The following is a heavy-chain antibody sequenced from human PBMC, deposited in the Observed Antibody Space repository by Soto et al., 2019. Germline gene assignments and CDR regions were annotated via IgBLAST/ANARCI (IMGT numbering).Heavy chain of an antibody. J-gene: IGHJ6*02. Sequence: GGSLRLSCAASGFTFSSYWMHWVRQSPGKGLVWVSRINNDGSSTSYAESVKGRFTISRDNAKSTLYLEMSSLRAGDTAVYYCARDPLIGDTDYGLDVWGQGTTVTVSS. CDR3: ARDPLIGDTDYGLDV. CDR1: GFTFSSYW. D-gene: IGHD2-21*01. CDR2: INNDGSST. V-gene: IGHV3-74*01.